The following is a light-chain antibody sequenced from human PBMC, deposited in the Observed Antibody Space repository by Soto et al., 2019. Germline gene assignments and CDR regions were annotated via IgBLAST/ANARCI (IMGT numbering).Light chain of an antibody. Sequence: QAVVTQPASVSGSPGQSITISCTGTSSDVGYSNYVSWYQQLPGKAPKLMIYDVSDRPSGVSNRFSGSKSGSTASLTISGLQAEDEADYYCSSYTSSSLYVFGTGTQLTVL. J-gene: IGLJ1*01. CDR3: SSYTSSSLYV. CDR1: SSDVGYSNY. V-gene: IGLV2-14*01. CDR2: DVS.